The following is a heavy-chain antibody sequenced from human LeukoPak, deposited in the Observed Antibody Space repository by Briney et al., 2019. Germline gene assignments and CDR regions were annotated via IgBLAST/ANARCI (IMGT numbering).Heavy chain of an antibody. CDR1: GGTFGRYA. Sequence: PVKVSCKASGGTFGRYAITWVRQAPGQRLEWMGGVSPIYGTSDYAQRFQGRVTISADESTSTAFLEVRSLRSEDTAVYYCARDCSGGRCYGAFDIWGQGTLVIVSS. CDR3: ARDCSGGRCYGAFDI. CDR2: VSPIYGTS. J-gene: IGHJ3*02. V-gene: IGHV1-69*01. D-gene: IGHD2-15*01.